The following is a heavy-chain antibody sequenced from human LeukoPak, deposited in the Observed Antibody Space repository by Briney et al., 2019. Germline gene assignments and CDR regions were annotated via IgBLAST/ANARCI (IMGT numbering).Heavy chain of an antibody. J-gene: IGHJ4*02. CDR1: GFTFSSYG. Sequence: GGSLRLSCAASGFTFSSYGMHWVRQAPGKGLEWVAVISYDGNNEHHADSVKGRFTISRDNSKNTLYLQMNSLRIEDTAVYYCARPYYDSSGYYLDYWGQGTLVTVSS. CDR2: ISYDGNNE. V-gene: IGHV3-30*19. D-gene: IGHD3-22*01. CDR3: ARPYYDSSGYYLDY.